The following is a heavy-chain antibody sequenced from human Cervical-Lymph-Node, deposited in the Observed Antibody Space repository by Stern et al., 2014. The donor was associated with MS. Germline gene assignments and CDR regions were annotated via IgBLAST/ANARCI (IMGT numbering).Heavy chain of an antibody. Sequence: QVQLVESGAEVKKPGASVKVSCKASGGTFSSYAISWVRQAPGQGLEWMGGIIPIFGKANYAQKFQGRVTITADESTSTAYMELSSLRSEDTAVYYCARDRYDYVWGSCFDYWGQGTLVTVSS. J-gene: IGHJ4*02. V-gene: IGHV1-69*01. CDR3: ARDRYDYVWGSCFDY. CDR1: GGTFSSYA. D-gene: IGHD3-16*01. CDR2: IIPIFGKA.